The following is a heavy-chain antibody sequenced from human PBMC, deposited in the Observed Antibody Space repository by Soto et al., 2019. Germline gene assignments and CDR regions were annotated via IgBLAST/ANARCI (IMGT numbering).Heavy chain of an antibody. D-gene: IGHD2-21*02. CDR3: EKARCRGGDCYIPDC. CDR2: ILSTGAST. CDR1: GFTFNTYA. Sequence: GGFLRLSCAASGFTFNTYAMNWVRQAPGKGLEWVSLILSTGASTYYADSVRGRFTISRDNSKDTLYLQMNSLRAEDTAVYYCEKARCRGGDCYIPDCWGQGTLVTVSS. J-gene: IGHJ4*01. V-gene: IGHV3-23*01.